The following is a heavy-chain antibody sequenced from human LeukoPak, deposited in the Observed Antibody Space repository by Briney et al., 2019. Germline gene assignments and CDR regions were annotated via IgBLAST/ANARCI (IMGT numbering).Heavy chain of an antibody. CDR2: IYYSGST. V-gene: IGHV4-59*01. CDR3: ARVLEDYYDIPAAFDI. J-gene: IGHJ3*02. CDR1: GRSISSYY. Sequence: SETLSLTCTVSGRSISSYYWSWIRQPPGKGLEWIGYIYYSGSTNYNPSLKSRVTISVDTSKNQFSLKLSSVTAADTAVYYCARVLEDYYDIPAAFDIWGQGTMVTVSS. D-gene: IGHD3-22*01.